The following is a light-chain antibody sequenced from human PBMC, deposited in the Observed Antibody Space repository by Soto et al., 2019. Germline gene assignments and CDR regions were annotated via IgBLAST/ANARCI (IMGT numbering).Light chain of an antibody. CDR3: SSYTSSSTLGYV. CDR1: SSDVGGYNY. V-gene: IGLV2-14*01. J-gene: IGLJ1*01. CDR2: DVS. Sequence: QSALTQPASVSGSPGQSITISCTGTSSDVGGYNYVSWYQQHPGKAPKLMIYDVSNRPSGVSNRFSGSKSGNTASLTISGLQAEDDADYYCSSYTSSSTLGYVFATGTKLTVL.